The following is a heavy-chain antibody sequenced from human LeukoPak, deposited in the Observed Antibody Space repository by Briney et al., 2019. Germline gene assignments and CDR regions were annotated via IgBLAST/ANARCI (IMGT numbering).Heavy chain of an antibody. J-gene: IGHJ4*02. CDR3: ASQPAAIGVDY. Sequence: GGSLRLSCAASGFTFSSYSMNWVRQAPGKGLEWVSSISSSSSYIYYADSVKGRFTISRDNAKNSLYLQMNSLRAEDTAVYYCASQPAAIGVDYWGQGTLVTVFS. CDR1: GFTFSSYS. D-gene: IGHD2-2*02. CDR2: ISSSSSYI. V-gene: IGHV3-21*01.